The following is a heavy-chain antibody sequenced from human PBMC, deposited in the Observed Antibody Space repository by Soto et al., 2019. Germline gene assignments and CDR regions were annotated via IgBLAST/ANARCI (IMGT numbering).Heavy chain of an antibody. Sequence: SETLSLTCTVSGGSISSSSYYWGWIRQPPGKGLEWIGSIYYSGSTYYNPSLKSRVTISVDTSKNQFSLKLSSVTAADTAVYYCARHLSELYDILINEGWFDPWGQGTLVTVSS. D-gene: IGHD3-9*01. CDR2: IYYSGST. V-gene: IGHV4-39*01. CDR1: GGSISSSSYY. J-gene: IGHJ5*02. CDR3: ARHLSELYDILINEGWFDP.